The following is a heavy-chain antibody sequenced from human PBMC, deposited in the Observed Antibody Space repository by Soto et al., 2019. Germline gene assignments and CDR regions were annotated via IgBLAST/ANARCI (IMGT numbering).Heavy chain of an antibody. J-gene: IGHJ6*02. CDR1: GYTFTSYY. V-gene: IGHV1-46*01. CDR2: INPSGGST. CDR3: ARAPSSDYGMDV. D-gene: IGHD3-3*01. Sequence: ASVKVSCKASGYTFTSYYIHWLRQAPGQGLEWMGIINPSGGSTTYARKFQGRVSMTRDTSTSTDYMELTSLRSEDTAVFYCARAPSSDYGMDVWGQGTTVTVSS.